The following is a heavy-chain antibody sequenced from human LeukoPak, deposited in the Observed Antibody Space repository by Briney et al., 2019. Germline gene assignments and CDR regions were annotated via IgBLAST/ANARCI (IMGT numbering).Heavy chain of an antibody. CDR3: ARMTAHAFDI. J-gene: IGHJ3*02. Sequence: PGGSLRLSCAASGLSFSDYVMSWVRQAPGKGLEWVSDISGSGTRTYYADSVKGRFTISRDNSKHTLYLQMNSLRAEDTAVYYCARMTAHAFDIWGQGTMVTVSS. V-gene: IGHV3-23*01. CDR1: GLSFSDYV. D-gene: IGHD2-21*02. CDR2: ISGSGTRT.